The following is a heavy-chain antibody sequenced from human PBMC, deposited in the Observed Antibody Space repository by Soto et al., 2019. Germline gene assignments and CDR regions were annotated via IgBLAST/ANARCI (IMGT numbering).Heavy chain of an antibody. CDR2: FSGNAGRTSGRT. D-gene: IGHD2-8*02. CDR1: GFTFSTYA. V-gene: IGHV3-23*01. Sequence: EVQLLESGGGLVQPGGSLRLSCAASGFTFSTYAMSWVRQAPGGGPEWVSTFSGNAGRTSGRTYYADSVQGRFTISRDDSKNTLYLQMNSLRAEDTALYYCVKDWTGDKCPCMDAWGQGTTVTVSS. CDR3: VKDWTGDKCPCMDA. J-gene: IGHJ6*02.